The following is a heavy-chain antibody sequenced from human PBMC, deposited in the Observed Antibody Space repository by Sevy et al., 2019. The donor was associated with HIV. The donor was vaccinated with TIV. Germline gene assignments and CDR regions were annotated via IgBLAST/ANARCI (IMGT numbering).Heavy chain of an antibody. D-gene: IGHD2-15*01. V-gene: IGHV3-21*01. CDR3: ARDPGYCSGGSCYSGPLDY. CDR2: ISSSSSYI. Sequence: GGSLRLSCAASGFTFSSYSMNWVRQAPGKGLEWVSSISSSSSYIYYADSVKGRFTISRDNAKNSLYQQMNSLRAEDTAVYYCARDPGYCSGGSCYSGPLDYWGQGTLVTVSS. J-gene: IGHJ4*02. CDR1: GFTFSSYS.